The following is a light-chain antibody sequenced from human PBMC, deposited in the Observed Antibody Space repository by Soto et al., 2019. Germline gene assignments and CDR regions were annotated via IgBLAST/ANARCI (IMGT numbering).Light chain of an antibody. CDR3: QQYNRWPWT. CDR2: AAS. Sequence: EVMLSQSPATLSLSPGESATLSCRASQSVPNYLTWYQQKPGQAPRLLIHAASSRATGIPARLSGTGAGTEFTLTISSLQSEDFAVYYCQQYNRWPWTFGQGTKVAIK. V-gene: IGKV3-15*01. J-gene: IGKJ1*01. CDR1: QSVPNY.